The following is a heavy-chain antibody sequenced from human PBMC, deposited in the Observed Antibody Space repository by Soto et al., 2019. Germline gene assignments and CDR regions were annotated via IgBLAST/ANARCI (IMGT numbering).Heavy chain of an antibody. D-gene: IGHD1-26*01. CDR2: IYYSGST. CDR3: ATQEVGGTYVYTFDP. Sequence: SETQSLTCTVSGGSITSSSYCWGWSRQPPGKGLEWIGSIYYSGSTYYNPSLKSRVTISVDTSKNQFSLKLSSVTAADTAVYYCATQEVGGTYVYTFDPWGQGTLVTAPQ. V-gene: IGHV4-39*01. CDR1: GGSITSSSYC. J-gene: IGHJ5*02.